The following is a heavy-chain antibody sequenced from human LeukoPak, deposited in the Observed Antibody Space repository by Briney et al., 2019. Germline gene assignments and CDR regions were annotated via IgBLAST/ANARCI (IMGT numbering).Heavy chain of an antibody. CDR2: IIPIFGTA. D-gene: IGHD4-17*01. J-gene: IGHJ4*02. CDR3: ARESPYGIRN. CDR1: GYTFTSYG. Sequence: EASVKVSCKASGYTFTSYGISWVRQAPGQGLEWMGGIIPIFGTANYAQKFQGRVTITADESTSTAYMELSSLRSEDTAVYYCARESPYGIRNWGQGTLVTVSS. V-gene: IGHV1-69*13.